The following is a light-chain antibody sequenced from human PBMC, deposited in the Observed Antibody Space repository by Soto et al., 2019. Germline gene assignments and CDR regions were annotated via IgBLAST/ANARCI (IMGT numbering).Light chain of an antibody. CDR1: QTIRRW. CDR3: QHYNSDPWT. J-gene: IGKJ1*01. Sequence: DIEMTQSPSTLSASVGDRVTITCRASQTIRRWLAWYQQRPGKAPKVLIYDASTLESGVPARFSGSGSETQFSRTISSLQPEDSATYYCQHYNSDPWTFGQGTKVEIK. CDR2: DAS. V-gene: IGKV1-5*01.